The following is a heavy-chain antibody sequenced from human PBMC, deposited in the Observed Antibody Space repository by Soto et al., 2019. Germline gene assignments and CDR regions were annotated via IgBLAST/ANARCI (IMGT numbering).Heavy chain of an antibody. CDR3: ARATSGSSWYYFDY. V-gene: IGHV4-59*01. Sequence: SLTCTVSGGSISSYYWSWIRQPPGKGLEWIGYIYYSGSTNYNPSLKSRVTISVDTSKNQFSLKLSSVTAADTAVYYCARATSGSSWYYFDYWGQGTLVTVSS. D-gene: IGHD6-13*01. J-gene: IGHJ4*02. CDR2: IYYSGST. CDR1: GGSISSYY.